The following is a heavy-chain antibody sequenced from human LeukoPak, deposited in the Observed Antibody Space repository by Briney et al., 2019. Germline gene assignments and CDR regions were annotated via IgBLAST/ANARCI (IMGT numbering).Heavy chain of an antibody. D-gene: IGHD4-17*01. Sequence: SETLSLTCTVSGASVSSGNYYWSWIRQPPGKGLEWIGYIYYGGSPNYNPSLKSRVTMSIDASKQLVSLKLSSVTAADTAVYYCARNAGATVTTLFDLWGRGTLVTVSS. V-gene: IGHV4-61*01. CDR1: GASVSSGNYY. CDR2: IYYGGSP. J-gene: IGHJ2*01. CDR3: ARNAGATVTTLFDL.